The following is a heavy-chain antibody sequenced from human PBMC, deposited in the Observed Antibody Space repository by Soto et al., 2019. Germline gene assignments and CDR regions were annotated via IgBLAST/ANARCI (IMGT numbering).Heavy chain of an antibody. CDR3: TTDLVVGATADAFDI. CDR1: GFTFSNAW. D-gene: IGHD1-26*01. Sequence: EVQLVESGGGLVQPGGSLRLSCAASGFTFSNAWMNWVRQAPGKGLEWVGRIKSKTDGGTTDYAAPVKGRFTISRDDSKNTLYLQMNSLKTEDTAVYYCTTDLVVGATADAFDIWGQGTMVTVSS. J-gene: IGHJ3*02. V-gene: IGHV3-15*07. CDR2: IKSKTDGGTT.